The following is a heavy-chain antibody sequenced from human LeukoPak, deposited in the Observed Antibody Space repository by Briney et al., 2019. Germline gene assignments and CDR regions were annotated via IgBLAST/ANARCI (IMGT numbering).Heavy chain of an antibody. J-gene: IGHJ4*02. V-gene: IGHV2-5*02. Sequence: SGPTLVNPTQTLTLTCTFSGFSFTSGVGVGWIRQPPGKALERLALIYWDDDQRYSPSLKSRLTITKDTSKNQVVLTMTNMDPVDTATYFCAYGTGGFNIFTGFYSPFRYWGQGALVTVSS. D-gene: IGHD3-9*01. CDR2: IYWDDDQ. CDR3: AYGTGGFNIFTGFYSPFRY. CDR1: GFSFTSGVG.